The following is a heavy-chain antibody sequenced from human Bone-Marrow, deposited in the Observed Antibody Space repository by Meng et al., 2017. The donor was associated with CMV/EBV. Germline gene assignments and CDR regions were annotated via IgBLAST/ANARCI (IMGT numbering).Heavy chain of an antibody. CDR3: ARTPTYDFWSGYSSYYYGMDV. Sequence: SGPTPVQRTQTLTLTSTVSGSSLSTSGMCVSWVRQPPGKALEWLALIDWDDDKYYSTSLKTRLTISKDTSKNQVVLTMTNMDPVDTATYYCARTPTYDFWSGYSSYYYGMDVWGQGTTVTVSS. CDR1: GSSLSTSGMC. D-gene: IGHD3-3*01. J-gene: IGHJ6*01. CDR2: IDWDDDK. V-gene: IGHV2-70*20.